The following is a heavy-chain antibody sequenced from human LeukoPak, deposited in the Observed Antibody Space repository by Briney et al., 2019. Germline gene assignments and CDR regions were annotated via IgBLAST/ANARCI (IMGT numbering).Heavy chain of an antibody. Sequence: PSETLSLTCAVYGGSFSGYYWSWIRQPPGKGLEWIGEINHSGSTNYNPSLKSRVTISVDTSKNQFSLKLSSVTAADTAVYYCARVDFWSGYYYFDYWGQGTLVSVSS. CDR3: ARVDFWSGYYYFDY. V-gene: IGHV4-34*01. CDR1: GGSFSGYY. D-gene: IGHD3-3*01. J-gene: IGHJ4*02. CDR2: INHSGST.